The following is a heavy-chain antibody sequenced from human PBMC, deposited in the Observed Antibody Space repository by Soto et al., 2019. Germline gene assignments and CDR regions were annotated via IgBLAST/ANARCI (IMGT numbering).Heavy chain of an antibody. CDR1: GSTFSNYG. CDR3: AQDTYYYDSSGYYVFDY. Sequence: QVQLVESGGGVVQPGRSLRLSCAASGSTFSNYGIHWVRQAPGKGLEWVAVISYDGSNKNYADSVKGRFTISRDNSKNTVYLQRNSLRAEDTAVYYCAQDTYYYDSSGYYVFDYWGQGTLVTVTS. CDR2: ISYDGSNK. D-gene: IGHD3-22*01. J-gene: IGHJ4*02. V-gene: IGHV3-30*18.